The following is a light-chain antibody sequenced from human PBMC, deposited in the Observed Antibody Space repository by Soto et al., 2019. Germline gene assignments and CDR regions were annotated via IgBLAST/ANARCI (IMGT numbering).Light chain of an antibody. J-gene: IGKJ1*01. CDR1: QSISSN. V-gene: IGKV3-15*01. CDR2: GAS. CDR3: QQYNIWPWT. Sequence: EIVMAQSPATLSVLPGERATLACRASQSISSNLVWYQQKPGQAPRLLIYGASTRATGIPARFSGSGSGTEFTLTISSLQSEDFAVYYCQQYNIWPWTFGQGTKVDIK.